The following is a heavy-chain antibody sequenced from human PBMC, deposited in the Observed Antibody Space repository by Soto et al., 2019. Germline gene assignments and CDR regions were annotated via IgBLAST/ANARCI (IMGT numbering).Heavy chain of an antibody. V-gene: IGHV1-69*13. CDR2: IIPIFGTA. J-gene: IGHJ4*02. Sequence: SVKVSCKASGGTFSSYAISWVRQAPGQGLEWMGGIIPIFGTANYAQKFQGRVTITADESTSTAYMELSSLRSEDTAVYYCARDPEYYYDSSGYYYFDYWGQGTLVTVSS. CDR1: GGTFSSYA. CDR3: ARDPEYYYDSSGYYYFDY. D-gene: IGHD3-22*01.